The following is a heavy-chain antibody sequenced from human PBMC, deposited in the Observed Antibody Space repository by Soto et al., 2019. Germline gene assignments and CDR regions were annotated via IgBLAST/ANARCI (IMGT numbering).Heavy chain of an antibody. J-gene: IGHJ6*02. CDR2: INTNTGNP. CDR3: ARAYYDFWSGYYRESGYYYGMDV. CDR1: GYTFTSYA. Sequence: QVQLVQSGSELKKPGASVKVSCKASGYTFTSYAMNWVRQAPGQGLEWMGWINTNTGNPTYAQGFTGRFVFSLDTSVSTAYLQICSLKAEDTAVYYCARAYYDFWSGYYRESGYYYGMDVWGQGTTVTVSS. D-gene: IGHD3-3*01. V-gene: IGHV7-4-1*01.